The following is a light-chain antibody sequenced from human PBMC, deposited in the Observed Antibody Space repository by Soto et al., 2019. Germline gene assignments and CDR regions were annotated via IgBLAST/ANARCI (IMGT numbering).Light chain of an antibody. CDR1: QNVNNN. CDR3: QQYNNWPRT. CDR2: GAS. J-gene: IGKJ1*01. Sequence: EIVMTQSPATLSVSPGERATLSCRASQNVNNNLAWYQQKPGQVPRLLIYGASTRATGIPARFSGSGSGTEFTLTISSLQSEDFTVYYCQQYNNWPRTFGHGTKVDIK. V-gene: IGKV3-15*01.